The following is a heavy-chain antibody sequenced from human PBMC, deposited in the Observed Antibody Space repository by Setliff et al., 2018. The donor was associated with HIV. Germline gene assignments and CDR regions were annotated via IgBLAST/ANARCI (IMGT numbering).Heavy chain of an antibody. D-gene: IGHD3-9*01. Sequence: SVKVSCKASGGDFSSYGIDWVRQAPGQGLEWMGSIIPMFEVTNDAQKFQDRVTITTDESTSTAYLELSSLRSDDTAIYYCTTRRYIYGTGNVYNVLGYFQYWGQG. V-gene: IGHV1-69*05. CDR3: TTRRYIYGTGNVYNVLGYFQY. CDR1: GGDFSSYG. J-gene: IGHJ4*03. CDR2: IIPMFEVT.